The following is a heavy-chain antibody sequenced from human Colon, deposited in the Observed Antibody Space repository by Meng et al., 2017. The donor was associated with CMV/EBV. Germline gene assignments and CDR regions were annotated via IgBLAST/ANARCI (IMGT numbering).Heavy chain of an antibody. Sequence: CGASGLPFNKSAMHWVRQAPAKGLEWVASIRSGGTYIHYADSVKGRFTISRDNAKTSVYLQMDNLTGEDTAIYFCARVGSTGGLDYWGQGTLVTVSS. CDR3: ARVGSTGGLDY. D-gene: IGHD2-8*02. V-gene: IGHV3-21*01. CDR2: IRSGGTYI. CDR1: GLPFNKSA. J-gene: IGHJ4*02.